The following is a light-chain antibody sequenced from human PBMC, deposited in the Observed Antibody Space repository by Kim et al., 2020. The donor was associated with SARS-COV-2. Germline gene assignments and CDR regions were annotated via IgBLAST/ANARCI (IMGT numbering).Light chain of an antibody. J-gene: IGKJ4*01. Sequence: FSPGESATLPCSASQSVSSSYLAWYQQNPGQAPRLPIYGASSMATGIPDRFSGSGSGTDFTLTISRLEPEDFAVYSCQQYYSGPTFGGGTKVDIK. CDR2: GAS. CDR3: QQYYSGPT. V-gene: IGKV3-20*01. CDR1: QSVSSSY.